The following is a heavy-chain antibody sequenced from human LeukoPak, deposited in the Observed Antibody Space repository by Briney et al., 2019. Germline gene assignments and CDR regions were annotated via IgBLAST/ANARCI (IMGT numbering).Heavy chain of an antibody. CDR3: ARDDGYRTRLDI. D-gene: IGHD5-24*01. CDR2: ISYDGSNK. CDR1: GFTFSSYA. J-gene: IGHJ3*02. Sequence: GSLRLSCAASGFTFSSYAMHWVRQAPGKGLEGVAVISYDGSNKYYADSVKGRFTISRDNSKNTLYLQMNSLRAEDTAVYYCARDDGYRTRLDIWGQGTMVTVSS. V-gene: IGHV3-30*04.